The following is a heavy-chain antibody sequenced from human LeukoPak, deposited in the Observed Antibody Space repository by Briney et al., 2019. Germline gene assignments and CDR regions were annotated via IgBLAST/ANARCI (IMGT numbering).Heavy chain of an antibody. Sequence: SQTLSLTCTVSGGSISSGSYYWRWIRQPAGKGREWIGRIYTSGGTNYNPSLKSRVTISVDTSKNQFSLKLSSVTAADTAVYYCARDHTVTAFDIWGQGTMVTVSS. CDR1: GGSISSGSYY. D-gene: IGHD4-17*01. CDR2: IYTSGGT. V-gene: IGHV4-61*02. J-gene: IGHJ3*02. CDR3: ARDHTVTAFDI.